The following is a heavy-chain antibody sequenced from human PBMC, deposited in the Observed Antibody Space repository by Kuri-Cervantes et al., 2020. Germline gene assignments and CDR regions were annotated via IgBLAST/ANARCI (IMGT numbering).Heavy chain of an antibody. J-gene: IGHJ6*02. V-gene: IGHV1-69*06. CDR2: IIPIFGTA. CDR3: AKEGGNYGDYGLSDYYGMDV. CDR1: GGTFSSYA. D-gene: IGHD4-17*01. Sequence: SVKVSCKASGGTFSSYAISWVRQAPGQGLEWMGGIIPIFGTANYAQKFQGRVTITADKSTSTAYMELSSLRSDDTAVYYCAKEGGNYGDYGLSDYYGMDVWGQGTTVTVSS.